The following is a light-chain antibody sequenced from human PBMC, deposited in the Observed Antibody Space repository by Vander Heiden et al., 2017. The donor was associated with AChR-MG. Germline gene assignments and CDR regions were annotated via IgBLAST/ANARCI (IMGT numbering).Light chain of an antibody. CDR1: QSVSST. CDR3: QQYSYWPPRFT. Sequence: EIVMTQSPATLSVSPGERATLSCRASQSVSSTLAWYQQKPGQAPRLLIYAASTRATGIPARFSGSGSGTEFTLTISSLQSEDFAIYYCQQYSYWPPRFTFGPGTKVDLK. J-gene: IGKJ3*01. V-gene: IGKV3-15*01. CDR2: AAS.